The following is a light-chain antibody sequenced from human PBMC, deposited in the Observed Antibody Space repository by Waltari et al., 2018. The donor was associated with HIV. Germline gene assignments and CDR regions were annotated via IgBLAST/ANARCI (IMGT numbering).Light chain of an antibody. CDR2: GDN. CDR1: SLRSHY. Sequence: SSELTQDPAVSVALGQTVRITCHGASLRSHYASWYQQKPGQAPLLVVDGDNKRPSGIPDRFSGSSSGNTASLTITGAQAEDEADYYCNSRDSSGHHLVFAAATTVTVL. CDR3: NSRDSSGHHLV. V-gene: IGLV3-19*01. J-gene: IGLJ1*01.